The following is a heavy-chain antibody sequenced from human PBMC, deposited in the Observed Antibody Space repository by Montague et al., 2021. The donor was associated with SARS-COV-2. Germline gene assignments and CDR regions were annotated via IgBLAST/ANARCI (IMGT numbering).Heavy chain of an antibody. J-gene: IGHJ4*02. CDR2: INHSGST. Sequence: SETLSLTCAVYGGSFSGHYWNWIRQPPGKGLEWIGEINHSGSTKNNPSLKSRVTMSVDTSKNQFSLNLSSVTAADTAVYYCARGARQGYGFRLGSFDYWGQGTLVTVSS. V-gene: IGHV4-34*01. CDR3: ARGARQGYGFRLGSFDY. D-gene: IGHD3-10*01. CDR1: GGSFSGHY.